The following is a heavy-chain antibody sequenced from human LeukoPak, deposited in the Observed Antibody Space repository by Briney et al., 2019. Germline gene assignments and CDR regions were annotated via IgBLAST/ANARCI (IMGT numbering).Heavy chain of an antibody. CDR1: GYTFTSYD. J-gene: IGHJ4*02. CDR3: ATPILYTMVRGTGIPPLDY. CDR2: MNPNSGNT. Sequence: ASVKVSCKASGYTFTSYDINWVRQATGQGLEWMGWMNPNSGNTGYAQKFQGRVTMTRNTSISTAYMELSSLRSEDTAVYYCATPILYTMVRGTGIPPLDYWGQGTLVTVSS. D-gene: IGHD3-10*01. V-gene: IGHV1-8*01.